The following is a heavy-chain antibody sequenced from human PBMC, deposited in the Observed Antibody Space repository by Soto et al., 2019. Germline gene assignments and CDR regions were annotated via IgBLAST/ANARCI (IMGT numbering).Heavy chain of an antibody. J-gene: IGHJ5*02. Sequence: VTVPCKSSGYTFTSYSISWVRQAPGQGLEWMGWSSAYNGNTNYADNLQGRVTMTTDTSTSTAYMELRSLRSDDTAVYYCARAPFYDSSNYRWFDPWGQGTLVTVSS. D-gene: IGHD3-22*01. CDR1: GYTFTSYS. CDR2: SSAYNGNT. V-gene: IGHV1-18*01. CDR3: ARAPFYDSSNYRWFDP.